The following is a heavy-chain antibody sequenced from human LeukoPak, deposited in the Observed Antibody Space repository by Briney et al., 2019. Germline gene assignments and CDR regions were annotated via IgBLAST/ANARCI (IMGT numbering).Heavy chain of an antibody. D-gene: IGHD2-21*02. CDR3: ARVAGGDWYYFDF. Sequence: ASVKVSCKASGYTFTAYYMNWVRQAPGQGLEWMGWINLNSGGTNSAQKFQGRVTMTRDTSISAAYMELSRLGSDDTAVYYCARVAGGDWYYFDFWGQGTLVTVSS. CDR1: GYTFTAYY. V-gene: IGHV1-2*02. J-gene: IGHJ4*02. CDR2: INLNSGGT.